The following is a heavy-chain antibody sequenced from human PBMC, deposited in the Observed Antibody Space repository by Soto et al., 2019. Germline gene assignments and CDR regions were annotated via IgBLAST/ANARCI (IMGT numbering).Heavy chain of an antibody. Sequence: PGGSLRLSCAASGFTFSSDWMSCVRQAPGKGLEWVANIKQDGSEKYYVDSVKGRFTISRDNAKNSLYLQMNSLRVEDTVVYYCARVGIRGSKIFGVVLPYGMDVWGQGTTVTVSS. J-gene: IGHJ6*01. V-gene: IGHV3-7*05. CDR1: GFTFSSDW. CDR3: ARVGIRGSKIFGVVLPYGMDV. CDR2: IKQDGSEK. D-gene: IGHD3-3*01.